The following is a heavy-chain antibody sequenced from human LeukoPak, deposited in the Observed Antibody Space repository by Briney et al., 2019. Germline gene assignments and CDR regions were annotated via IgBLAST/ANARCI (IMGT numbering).Heavy chain of an antibody. Sequence: EASVKVSCKVSGYTLTELSMHCVRQAPGKGLEWMGGFDPEDGETIYAQKFQGRVTMTEDTSTDTAYMELSSLRSEDTAVYYCAILGEDSSGYYPDYWGQGTLVTVSS. D-gene: IGHD3-22*01. CDR1: GYTLTELS. V-gene: IGHV1-24*01. CDR3: AILGEDSSGYYPDY. J-gene: IGHJ4*02. CDR2: FDPEDGET.